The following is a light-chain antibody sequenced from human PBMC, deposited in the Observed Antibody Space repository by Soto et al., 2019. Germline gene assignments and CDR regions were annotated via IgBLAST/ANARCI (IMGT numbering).Light chain of an antibody. J-gene: IGLJ3*02. Sequence: QSALTQPASVSGSPGQSITISCTGTNNDVANYNLVSWYQQHSGKAPKLRIYEGSKRPSGVSNRFSGSKSANTASLTISGLQAEDEADYYCCSYAGSRSWVFGGGTKLTVL. CDR3: CSYAGSRSWV. CDR2: EGS. CDR1: NNDVANYNL. V-gene: IGLV2-23*01.